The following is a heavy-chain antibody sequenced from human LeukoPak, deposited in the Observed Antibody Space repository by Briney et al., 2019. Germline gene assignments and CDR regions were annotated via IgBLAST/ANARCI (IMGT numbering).Heavy chain of an antibody. J-gene: IGHJ6*03. Sequence: VGSLRLSCAASGFTFSSYAMSWVRQAPGKGLEWVSAISGSGGSTYYADSVKGRFTISRDNSKNTLYLQMNSLRAEDTAVYYCAKHTAMGVLYMDVWGKGTTVTVSS. V-gene: IGHV3-23*01. CDR1: GFTFSSYA. CDR2: ISGSGGST. CDR3: AKHTAMGVLYMDV. D-gene: IGHD5-18*01.